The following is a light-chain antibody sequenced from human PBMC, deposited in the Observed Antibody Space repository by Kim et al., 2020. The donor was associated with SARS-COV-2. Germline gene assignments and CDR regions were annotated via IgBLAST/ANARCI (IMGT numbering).Light chain of an antibody. Sequence: GQSINISCTGTSSNIGSYNLVSWYQQHPGKAPRVMFYEVSRRPSGVSNRFSGSKSGNTASLKISGLQAEDEADYYCCSYAGSSSFVFGTGTKVTVL. CDR2: EVS. V-gene: IGLV2-23*02. CDR3: CSYAGSSSFV. J-gene: IGLJ1*01. CDR1: SSNIGSYNL.